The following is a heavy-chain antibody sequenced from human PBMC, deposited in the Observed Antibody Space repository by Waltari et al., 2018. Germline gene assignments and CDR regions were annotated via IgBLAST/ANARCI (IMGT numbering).Heavy chain of an antibody. CDR3: ARVPMVRGVLAFMDV. D-gene: IGHD3-10*01. Sequence: QVQLQESGPGLVKPSETLSLTCAVSGYSISSGYYWGCIRQPPGKGLEWIGSIYHSGSTYDTPSLKSRVTISVDTSKNQFSRKLSSVTAADTAVYYCARVPMVRGVLAFMDVWGQGTTVTVSS. CDR2: IYHSGST. V-gene: IGHV4-38-2*01. CDR1: GYSISSGYY. J-gene: IGHJ6*02.